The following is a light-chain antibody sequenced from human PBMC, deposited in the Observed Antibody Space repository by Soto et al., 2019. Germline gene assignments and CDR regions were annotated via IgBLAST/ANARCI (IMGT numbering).Light chain of an antibody. Sequence: QSALTQPASVSGSPGQSISISCTGSSSDVGAYNYVAWYQQKPGKAPKLLIYEVDNRPSGISHRFSGSKSGNTASLTISGLQTEDEADYYCATWDDSLNGPVFGGGTKLTVL. J-gene: IGLJ3*02. V-gene: IGLV2-14*01. CDR3: ATWDDSLNGPV. CDR1: SSDVGAYNY. CDR2: EVD.